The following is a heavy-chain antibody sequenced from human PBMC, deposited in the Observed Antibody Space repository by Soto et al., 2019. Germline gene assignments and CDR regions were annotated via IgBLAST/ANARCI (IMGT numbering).Heavy chain of an antibody. CDR2: IYYSGST. J-gene: IGHJ5*02. V-gene: IGHV4-59*08. Sequence: SETLSLTCTVSGGSIGGYYGSWIRQPPGKGLEWIGYIYYSGSTNYNPSLKSRVTISVDTSKNQFSLKLSSVTAADTAVYYCARQVLGYCTNGVCFQDRNWFDPWGQGTLVTVSS. CDR3: ARQVLGYCTNGVCFQDRNWFDP. D-gene: IGHD2-8*01. CDR1: GGSIGGYY.